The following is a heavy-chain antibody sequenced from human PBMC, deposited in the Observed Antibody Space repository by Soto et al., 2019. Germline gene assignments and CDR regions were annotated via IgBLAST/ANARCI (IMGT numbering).Heavy chain of an antibody. Sequence: QVQLQESGPGLVKPSGTLSPTCAVSSGSISSSNWWSWVRQPPGKGLEWIGEIYHSGSTNYNPSLKSRVTISVDKSKNQFSLKLSSVTAADTAVYYCARVYCSGGSCYRGAFDIWGQGTMVTVSS. D-gene: IGHD2-15*01. CDR1: SGSISSSNW. J-gene: IGHJ3*02. V-gene: IGHV4-4*02. CDR2: IYHSGST. CDR3: ARVYCSGGSCYRGAFDI.